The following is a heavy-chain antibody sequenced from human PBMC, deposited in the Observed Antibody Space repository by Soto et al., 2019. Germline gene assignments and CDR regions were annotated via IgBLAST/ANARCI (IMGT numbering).Heavy chain of an antibody. CDR2: IRSQSDGGSG. Sequence: GSLRLSCAASGFTFNNAWINWVRQPPGRGLEWVGRIRSQSDGGSGDYAAPVKGRFAISRDDSKNMMYMEMSSLRTEDTAVYYCTTDSYISMPIVRFDYWGHGTLVTVSS. D-gene: IGHD2-2*01. J-gene: IGHJ4*01. CDR3: TTDSYISMPIVRFDY. CDR1: GFTFNNAW. V-gene: IGHV3-15*07.